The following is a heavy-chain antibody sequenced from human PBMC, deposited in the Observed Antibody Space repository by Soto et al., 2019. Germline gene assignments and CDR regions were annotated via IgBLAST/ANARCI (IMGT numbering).Heavy chain of an antibody. CDR1: GGSVSSGSYY. J-gene: IGHJ4*02. Sequence: SETLSLTCTVSGGSVSSGSYYLSWIRQPPGKGLEWIGYMYNSWSTNYNPSLKSRVIISVYTSKNQFSLKLSSVTAADTAVYYCARVSSGWYYFDYWGQGTLVTVSS. D-gene: IGHD6-19*01. CDR2: MYNSWST. V-gene: IGHV4-61*01. CDR3: ARVSSGWYYFDY.